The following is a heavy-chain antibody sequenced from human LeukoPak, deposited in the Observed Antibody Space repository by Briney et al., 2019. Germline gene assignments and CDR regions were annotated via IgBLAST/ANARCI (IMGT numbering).Heavy chain of an antibody. J-gene: IGHJ3*02. Sequence: SVTVSCTASGGTFSSYAISWVRQAPGQGLEWMGGIIPIFGTANYAQKFQGRVTITADESTSTAYMELSSLRSEDTAVYYCASEGCSGGSCYYAFDIWGQGTMVTVSS. D-gene: IGHD2-15*01. CDR3: ASEGCSGGSCYYAFDI. V-gene: IGHV1-69*01. CDR2: IIPIFGTA. CDR1: GGTFSSYA.